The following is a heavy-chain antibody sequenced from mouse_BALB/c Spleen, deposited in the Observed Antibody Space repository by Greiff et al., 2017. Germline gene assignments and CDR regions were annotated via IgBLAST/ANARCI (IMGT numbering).Heavy chain of an antibody. J-gene: IGHJ1*01. CDR1: GFAFSSYD. CDR2: ISSGGGST. D-gene: IGHD2-2*01. V-gene: IGHV5-12-1*01. Sequence: EVHLVESGGGLVKPGGSLKLSCAASGFAFSSYDMSWVRQTPEKRLEWVAYISSGGGSTYYPDTVKGRFTISRDNAKNTLYLQMSSLKSEDTAMYYCARHGYDWYFDVWGAGTTVTVSS. CDR3: ARHGYDWYFDV.